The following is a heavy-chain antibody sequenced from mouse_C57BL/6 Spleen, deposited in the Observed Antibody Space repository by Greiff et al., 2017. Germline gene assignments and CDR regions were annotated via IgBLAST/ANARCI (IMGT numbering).Heavy chain of an antibody. CDR1: GYTFTSYW. CDR3: ATGNYYGSLAY. CDR2: IYPGSGST. Sequence: QVQLQQPGAELVKPGASVKMSCKASGYTFTSYWITWVKQRPGQGLEWIGDIYPGSGSTNYNEKFKSKATLTVDTSSRTAYMQLSSLTSEDAAVYYCATGNYYGSLAYWGQGTLVTVSA. D-gene: IGHD1-1*01. V-gene: IGHV1-55*01. J-gene: IGHJ3*01.